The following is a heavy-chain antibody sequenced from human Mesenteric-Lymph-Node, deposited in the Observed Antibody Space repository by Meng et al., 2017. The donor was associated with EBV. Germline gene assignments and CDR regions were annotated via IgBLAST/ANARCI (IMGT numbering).Heavy chain of an antibody. D-gene: IGHD6-13*01. Sequence: VRLVESGGGLVKPGGSLRLSCAASGFTVSDYYMSWSRQAPGKGLEWVSYISTSGSTIYYANSVKGRFTVSKDNAKNSLYLQMNSLRAEDTAVYYCARGAAAGFDYWGQGTLVTVSS. J-gene: IGHJ4*02. CDR2: ISTSGSTI. CDR3: ARGAAAGFDY. CDR1: GFTVSDYY. V-gene: IGHV3-11*01.